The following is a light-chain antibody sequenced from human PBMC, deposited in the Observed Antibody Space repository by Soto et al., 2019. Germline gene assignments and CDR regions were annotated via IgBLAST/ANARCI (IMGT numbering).Light chain of an antibody. Sequence: SYELTQPPSVSVAPGQTAGITCGGKNIGSKSVHWYQQKPGQAPVLVVYDDSDRPSGIPERFSGSNSGNTATLTISRVEAGDEADYYCQVWDSSSDHYVFGTGTKVTVL. CDR3: QVWDSSSDHYV. CDR1: NIGSKS. CDR2: DDS. V-gene: IGLV3-21*02. J-gene: IGLJ1*01.